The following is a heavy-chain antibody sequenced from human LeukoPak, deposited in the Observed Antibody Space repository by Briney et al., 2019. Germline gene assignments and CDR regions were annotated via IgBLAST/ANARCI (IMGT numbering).Heavy chain of an antibody. J-gene: IGHJ4*02. V-gene: IGHV3-23*01. Sequence: PGGSLRLSCAASGFTFSSYAMSWVRQAPGKGLEWVSAISGSGGSTYYADSVKGRFTISRDNSKNTLYLQMNSLRAEDTAVYYCASGGVVIQSSSYFDYWGQGTLVTVSS. CDR1: GFTFSSYA. CDR3: ASGGVVIQSSSYFDY. CDR2: ISGSGGST. D-gene: IGHD3-3*01.